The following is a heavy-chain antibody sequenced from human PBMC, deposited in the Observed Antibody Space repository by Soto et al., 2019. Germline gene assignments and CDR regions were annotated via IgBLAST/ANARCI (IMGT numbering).Heavy chain of an antibody. CDR2: INTYNGHT. CDR3: ARDLLYSSRSTVRFDI. D-gene: IGHD6-13*01. V-gene: IGHV1-18*01. CDR1: GYTFTNYG. Sequence: QVQLVQSGTEVKKPGASVKVSCKASGYTFTNYGISWVRQAPGQGLEWLAWINTYNGHTNYAQKLQGRVTLTTDTTTSTAYMVLRSLRSDDTAVYYCARDLLYSSRSTVRFDIWGQGTMVTVSS. J-gene: IGHJ3*02.